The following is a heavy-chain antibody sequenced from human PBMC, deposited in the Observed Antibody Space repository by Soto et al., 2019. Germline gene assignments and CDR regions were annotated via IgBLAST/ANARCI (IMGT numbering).Heavy chain of an antibody. CDR2: IRNRGDTT. Sequence: GSSLRLSCAASGFTFSAYAMRWVLQAPGKGLEWVSGIRNRGDTTYYADSVKGRFTISRDNSKNTVYLQMNTLRVEDTAVYYCNNHPGGWIPLYFDVWGQGTLVTVSS. D-gene: IGHD6-19*01. J-gene: IGHJ4*02. V-gene: IGHV3-23*01. CDR3: NNHPGGWIPLYFDV. CDR1: GFTFSAYA.